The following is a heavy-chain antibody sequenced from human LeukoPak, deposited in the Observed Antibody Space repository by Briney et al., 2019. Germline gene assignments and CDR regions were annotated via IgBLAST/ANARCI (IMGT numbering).Heavy chain of an antibody. V-gene: IGHV4-61*05. CDR1: GGSISSSSYY. Sequence: SETLSLTCTVSGGSISSSSYYWGWIRQPPGKGLEWIGYIYYSGSTNYNPSLKSRVTISVDTSKNQFSLKLSSVTAADTAVYYCARRPRYCSGGSCYFDYWGQGTLVTVSS. CDR2: IYYSGST. CDR3: ARRPRYCSGGSCYFDY. J-gene: IGHJ4*02. D-gene: IGHD2-15*01.